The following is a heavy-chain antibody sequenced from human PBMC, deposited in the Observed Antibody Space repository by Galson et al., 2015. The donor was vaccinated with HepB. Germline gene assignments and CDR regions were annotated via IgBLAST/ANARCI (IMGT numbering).Heavy chain of an antibody. CDR2: IYPGDSDT. V-gene: IGHV5-51*01. CDR3: ARHKSHLDSVEMATIIDC. D-gene: IGHD5-24*01. CDR1: GYSFTSYW. Sequence: QSGAEVKKPGESLKISCKGSGYSFTSYWIGWVRQMPGKGLEWMGIIYPGDSDTRYSPSFQGQVTISADKSISTAYLQWSSLKASDTAMYYCARHKSHLDSVEMATIIDCWGQGTLVTVSS. J-gene: IGHJ4*02.